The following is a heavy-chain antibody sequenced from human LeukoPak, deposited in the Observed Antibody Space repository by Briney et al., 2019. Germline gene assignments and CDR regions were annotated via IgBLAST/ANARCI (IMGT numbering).Heavy chain of an antibody. Sequence: SETLSLTCAVYGGSFSGYHWSWIRQPPGKGLEWIGEINHSGSTNYNPSLKSRVTISVDTSKNQFSLKLSSVTAADTAVYYCARHARVKYCGFADYWGQGTLVTVSS. CDR1: GGSFSGYH. D-gene: IGHD2-21*01. J-gene: IGHJ4*02. V-gene: IGHV4-34*01. CDR2: INHSGST. CDR3: ARHARVKYCGFADY.